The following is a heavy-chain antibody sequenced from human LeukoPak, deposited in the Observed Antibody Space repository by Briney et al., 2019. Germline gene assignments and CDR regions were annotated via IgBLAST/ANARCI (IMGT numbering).Heavy chain of an antibody. V-gene: IGHV4-61*02. D-gene: IGHD5-12*01. CDR2: IYTSGST. CDR1: GGSISSGSYY. J-gene: IGHJ4*02. Sequence: SEALSLTCTVSGGSISSGSYYWSWIRQPAGKGLEWIGRIYTSGSTNYNPSLKSRVTISVDTSKNQFSLKLSSVTAADTAVYYCARGIVATIDYWSQGTLVTVSS. CDR3: ARGIVATIDY.